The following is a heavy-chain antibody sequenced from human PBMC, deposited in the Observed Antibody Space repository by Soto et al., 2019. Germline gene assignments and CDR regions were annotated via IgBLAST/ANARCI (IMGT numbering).Heavy chain of an antibody. CDR1: GFTFSHYS. CDR2: ISSSSS. CDR3: ARDRGVVPAAIGGYYYYRMDV. V-gene: IGHV3-21*01. Sequence: GGSLRLSCAASGFTFSHYSINWVRQAPGKGLEWVSSISSSSSYADSVKGRFTISRDNAKNSLYLQMNSLRAEDTAVYYCARDRGVVPAAIGGYYYYRMDVWGQGTTFTVSS. D-gene: IGHD2-2*01. J-gene: IGHJ6*02.